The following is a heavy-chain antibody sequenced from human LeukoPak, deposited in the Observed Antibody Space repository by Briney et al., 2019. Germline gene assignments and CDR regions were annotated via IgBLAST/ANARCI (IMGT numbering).Heavy chain of an antibody. J-gene: IGHJ3*01. CDR2: IYYSGTTNQNPSL. Sequence: SETLSLTCNVSGDSLSSYHWNWIRQPPGKGLEWIGYIYYSGTTNQNPSLNYNPSLKSRVTISADTSKNQFSLKLSSVTAADTAVYYCARPSLDYGGIDAFDFWGQGTLVTVSS. D-gene: IGHD4-23*01. V-gene: IGHV4-59*08. CDR1: GDSLSSYH. CDR3: ARPSLDYGGIDAFDF.